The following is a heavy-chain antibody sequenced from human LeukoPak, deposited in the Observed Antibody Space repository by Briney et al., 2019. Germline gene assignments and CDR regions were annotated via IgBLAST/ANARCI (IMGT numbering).Heavy chain of an antibody. J-gene: IGHJ6*02. CDR2: IYYSGST. D-gene: IGHD4-11*01. V-gene: IGHV4-39*01. CDR1: GGSVSSSSYY. CDR3: ARHVSPYSYYYGMDV. Sequence: SETLSLTCTVSGGSVSSSSYYWGWIRQPPGKGLEWIRSIYYSGSTYYNSSLKSRVTISVDTSKNQFSLKLSSVTAADTAVYYCARHVSPYSYYYGMDVWGQGTTVTVSS.